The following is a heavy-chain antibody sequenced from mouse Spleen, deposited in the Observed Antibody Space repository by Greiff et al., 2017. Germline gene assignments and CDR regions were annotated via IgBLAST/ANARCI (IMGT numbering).Heavy chain of an antibody. D-gene: IGHD2-4*01. CDR2: IGPGSGST. V-gene: IGHV1-77*01. CDR1: GYTFTDYY. CDR3: ARSLIYYDYDGPYYYAMDY. J-gene: IGHJ4*01. Sequence: QVQLKESGAELVKPGASVKISCKASGYTFTDYYINWVKQRPGQGLEWIGKIGPGSGSTYYNEKFKGKATLTADKSSSTAYMQLSSLTSEDSAVYFCARSLIYYDYDGPYYYAMDYWGQGTSVTVSS.